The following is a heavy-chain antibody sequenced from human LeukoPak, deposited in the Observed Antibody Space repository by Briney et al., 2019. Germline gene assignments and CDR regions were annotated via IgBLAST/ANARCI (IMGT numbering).Heavy chain of an antibody. V-gene: IGHV1-69*13. D-gene: IGHD3-9*01. CDR3: ARVKGYDILTPSWFDP. CDR1: GGTFSNYA. J-gene: IGHJ5*02. CDR2: IIPIFGTT. Sequence: ASVKVSCKASGGTFSNYAISWVRQAPGQGLRWMGGIIPIFGTTNYAQKFQGRVTITADESTSTAYMELSSLRSEDTAVYYCARVKGYDILTPSWFDPWGQGTLVTVSS.